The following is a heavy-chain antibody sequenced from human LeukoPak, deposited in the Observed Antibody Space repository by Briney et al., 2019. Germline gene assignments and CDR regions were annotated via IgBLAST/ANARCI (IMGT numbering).Heavy chain of an antibody. CDR1: GYTLTELS. CDR3: ATSVDTAPRPFDY. Sequence: ASVKVSCKVSGYTLTELSMHWVRQAPGKGLEWMGGFDPEDGETIYAQKFQGRVTMTEDTSTDTAYMELGSLRSEDTAVYYCATSVDTAPRPFDYWGQGTLVTVSS. CDR2: FDPEDGET. D-gene: IGHD5-18*01. J-gene: IGHJ4*02. V-gene: IGHV1-24*01.